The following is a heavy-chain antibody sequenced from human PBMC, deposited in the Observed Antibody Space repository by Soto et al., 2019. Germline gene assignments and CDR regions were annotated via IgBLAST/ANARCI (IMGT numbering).Heavy chain of an antibody. Sequence: ASVKVSCKASGYTFTSYYMHWVRQAPGQGLEWMGIINPSGGSTSYAQKFQGRVTMTRDTSTSTVYMELSSLRSEDTAVYYCARDLTDILTGYYNVNGAFDIWGQGTMVTVSS. CDR2: INPSGGST. J-gene: IGHJ3*02. D-gene: IGHD3-9*01. CDR3: ARDLTDILTGYYNVNGAFDI. V-gene: IGHV1-46*01. CDR1: GYTFTSYY.